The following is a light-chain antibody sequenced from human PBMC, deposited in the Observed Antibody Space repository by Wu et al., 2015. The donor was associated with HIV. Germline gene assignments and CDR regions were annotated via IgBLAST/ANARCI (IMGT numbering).Light chain of an antibody. Sequence: SPGEQPPXLQAQSECLPAPTLVGTTERWPRLPRLLIYDASIRATGIPDRFSGRESGPDFTLTISGLEPEDFAVYYCLHYGGSPTFGQGTKVEVK. V-gene: IGKV3-20*01. J-gene: IGKJ1*01. CDR1: ECLPAPT. CDR2: DAS. CDR3: LHYGGSPT.